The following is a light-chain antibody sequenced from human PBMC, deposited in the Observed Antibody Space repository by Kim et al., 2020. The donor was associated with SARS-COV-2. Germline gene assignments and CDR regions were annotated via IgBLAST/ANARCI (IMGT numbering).Light chain of an antibody. CDR3: QQYGSSPLT. CDR1: QSVSSSY. V-gene: IGKV3-20*01. CDR2: GAS. J-gene: IGKJ4*01. Sequence: EIVLTQSPGTLSLSPGERATLSCRASQSVSSSYLAWYQQKPGQAPRLLIYGASSRATGIPDRFSGSGSGTDFTLTITTLEPEDFAVYYCQQYGSSPLTFGGGTKVYIK.